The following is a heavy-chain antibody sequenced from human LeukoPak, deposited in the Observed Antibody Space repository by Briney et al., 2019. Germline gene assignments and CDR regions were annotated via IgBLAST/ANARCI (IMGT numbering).Heavy chain of an antibody. D-gene: IGHD6-13*01. CDR3: ARDQGRSSSWYYYYYGMDV. CDR1: GYTFTSYA. V-gene: IGHV1-3*01. CDR2: INAGNGNT. J-gene: IGHJ6*02. Sequence: EASVKVSYKASGYTFTSYAMHWVRQAPGQRLEWMGWINAGNGNTKYSQKFQGRVTITRDTSASTAYMELSSLRSEDTAVYYCARDQGRSSSWYYYYYGMDVWGQGTTVTVSS.